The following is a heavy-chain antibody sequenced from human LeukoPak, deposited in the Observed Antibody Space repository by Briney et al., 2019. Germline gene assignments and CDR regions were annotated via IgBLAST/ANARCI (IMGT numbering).Heavy chain of an antibody. J-gene: IGHJ4*02. CDR3: AKDLGVQWLVPYYFDY. CDR1: GFTFSSYA. D-gene: IGHD6-19*01. V-gene: IGHV3-30-3*01. CDR2: ISYDGSNK. Sequence: PGRSLRLSCAASGFTFSSYAMHWVRQAPGKGLEWVAVISYDGSNKYYADSVKGRFTISRDNSKNTLYLQMNSLRAEDTAVYYCAKDLGVQWLVPYYFDYCGQGTLVTVSS.